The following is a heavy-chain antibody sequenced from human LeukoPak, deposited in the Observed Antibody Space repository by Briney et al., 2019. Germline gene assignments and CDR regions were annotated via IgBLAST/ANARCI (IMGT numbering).Heavy chain of an antibody. D-gene: IGHD6-6*01. Sequence: SETLSLTCTVSGGSISRYYWSWIRQSPGEGLQWIGNIYYSGNTNYNPSLGSRVTISLDTSKNQCSLNLTSVTAADTAVYYCARQYSASSYFDYWGRGALVTVSS. V-gene: IGHV4-59*01. CDR1: GGSISRYY. CDR2: IYYSGNT. J-gene: IGHJ4*02. CDR3: ARQYSASSYFDY.